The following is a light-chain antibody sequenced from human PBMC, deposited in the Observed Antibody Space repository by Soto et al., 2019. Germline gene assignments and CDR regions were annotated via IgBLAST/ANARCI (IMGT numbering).Light chain of an antibody. CDR3: QQYDSSPWT. Sequence: ESVLTQSPGTLSLSPGERATLSCRASQSVSSSFLAWYQLKPGQAPRLLIYGASSRATGTPDWFSGSGSGTDFTLTISRLEPEDFAVYYCQQYDSSPWTFGQGTKVEIK. J-gene: IGKJ1*01. V-gene: IGKV3-20*01. CDR1: QSVSSSF. CDR2: GAS.